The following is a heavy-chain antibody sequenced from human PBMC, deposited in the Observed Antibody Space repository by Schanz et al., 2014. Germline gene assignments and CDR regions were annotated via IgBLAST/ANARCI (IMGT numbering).Heavy chain of an antibody. D-gene: IGHD3-16*01. J-gene: IGHJ5*02. CDR1: GGSIGSGGYY. CDR2: ISYSGTT. CDR3: ARDALGGPHNWFDP. V-gene: IGHV4-31*03. Sequence: QVQLQESGPGLVKPSQTLSLTCTVSGGSIGSGGYYWSWIRQHPGKGLEWIGYISYSGTTYYNPSLKSRVTISVSPSKTQFSLKLSSVTAADTAVYYCARDALGGPHNWFDPWGQGTLVSVSS.